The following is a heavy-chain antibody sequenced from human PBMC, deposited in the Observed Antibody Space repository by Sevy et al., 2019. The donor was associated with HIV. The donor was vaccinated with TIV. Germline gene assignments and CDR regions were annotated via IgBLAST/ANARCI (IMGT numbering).Heavy chain of an antibody. D-gene: IGHD1-26*01. J-gene: IGHJ4*02. CDR1: GIIFKSYV. CDR2: ISASGGST. Sequence: GGSLRLSCAASGIIFKSYVMSWVRQAPGKGLEWLSGISASGGSTYYAYPVKGRFTISRDNFKSTLYLQMNILRAEDTAVYYCAGAGVGAKGFDYWGQGTLVTVSS. V-gene: IGHV3-23*01. CDR3: AGAGVGAKGFDY.